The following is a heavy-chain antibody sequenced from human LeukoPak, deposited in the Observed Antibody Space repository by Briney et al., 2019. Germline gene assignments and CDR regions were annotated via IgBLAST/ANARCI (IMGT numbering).Heavy chain of an antibody. J-gene: IGHJ6*02. CDR1: GFTVSTNY. CDR2: ITSSSNYI. Sequence: GGSLRLSCVASGFTVSTNYMAWVRQAPGKGLEWVSSITSSSNYIHYADSLKGRFTISRDNAKNSLYLQMNSLRGEDTAVYYCARGQPPSYYDMDVWGQGTTVTVSS. V-gene: IGHV3-21*01. D-gene: IGHD6-13*01. CDR3: ARGQPPSYYDMDV.